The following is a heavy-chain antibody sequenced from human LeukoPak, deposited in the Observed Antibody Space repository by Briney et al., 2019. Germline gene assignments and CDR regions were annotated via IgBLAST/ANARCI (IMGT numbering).Heavy chain of an antibody. CDR3: ARDVTTIVGATSAI. V-gene: IGHV3-48*02. Sequence: PGGSLRLSCVVSGFTFSSYDMNWVRQAPGKGLEWVSYISSGSGSIYYADSVKGRFTISRDNAKSSLYLQMNSLRDEDTAVYYCARDVTTIVGATSAIWGQGTLVTVSS. CDR2: ISSGSGSI. CDR1: GFTFSSYD. J-gene: IGHJ4*02. D-gene: IGHD1-26*01.